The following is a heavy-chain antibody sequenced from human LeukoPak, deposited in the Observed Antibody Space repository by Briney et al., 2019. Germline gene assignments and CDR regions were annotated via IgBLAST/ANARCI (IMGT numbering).Heavy chain of an antibody. Sequence: SETLSLTCTVSGGSISSYYWSWIRQPAGKGLEWIGRIYTSGSTNYNPSLKSRVTMSVDTSKNQFSLKLSSVTAADTAVYYCARNGYSSSWYYFDYWGQGTLVTVPS. CDR1: GGSISSYY. J-gene: IGHJ4*02. CDR2: IYTSGST. CDR3: ARNGYSSSWYYFDY. V-gene: IGHV4-4*07. D-gene: IGHD6-13*01.